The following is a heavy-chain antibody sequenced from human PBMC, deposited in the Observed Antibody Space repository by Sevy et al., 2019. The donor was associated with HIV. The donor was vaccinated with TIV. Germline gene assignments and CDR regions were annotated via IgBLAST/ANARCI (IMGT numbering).Heavy chain of an antibody. J-gene: IGHJ4*02. Sequence: SETLSLTCTISGGSISSYYWTWIRQPPGKGLEWIGYVYYSGSFNYNPSLKSRVTMSVDRSNKQFSLRLSSVTAADTAVYYCARNQYSRGWTPFDYWGPGTLVTVSS. CDR3: ARNQYSRGWTPFDY. CDR1: GGSISSYY. CDR2: VYYSGSF. D-gene: IGHD6-19*01. V-gene: IGHV4-59*01.